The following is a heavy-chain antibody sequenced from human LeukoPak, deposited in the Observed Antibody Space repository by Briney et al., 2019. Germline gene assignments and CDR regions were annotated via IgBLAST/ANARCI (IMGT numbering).Heavy chain of an antibody. V-gene: IGHV3-7*01. D-gene: IGHD3-22*01. CDR1: GFTFSSYW. CDR3: AREYSSGWLNYFDY. CDR2: IKQDGSEK. Sequence: PGGSLRLSCAASGFTFSSYWMSWVRQAPGKGLEWVANIKQDGSEKYYVVSVKGRFTISRDNAKNSLYLQMNSLRAEYTAVYYCAREYSSGWLNYFDYWGQGTLVTVSS. J-gene: IGHJ4*02.